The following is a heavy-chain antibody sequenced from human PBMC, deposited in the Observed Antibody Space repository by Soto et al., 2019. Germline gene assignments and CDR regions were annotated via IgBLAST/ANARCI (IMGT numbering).Heavy chain of an antibody. CDR3: AHTLSNPTPNFYSYRGMDV. D-gene: IGHD1-1*01. V-gene: IGHV2-5*02. J-gene: IGHJ6*02. CDR1: GFAFSSGGVG. Sequence: QIALKESGPTLVKPTQTLTLTCTLSGFAFSSGGVGVGWLRQPPGKALEWLALIHWDGDIYYSPSLKTGLTITKAPSRYQIVLTMTNMDPADTATYDCAHTLSNPTPNFYSYRGMDVWGHGTTVTVS. CDR2: IHWDGDI.